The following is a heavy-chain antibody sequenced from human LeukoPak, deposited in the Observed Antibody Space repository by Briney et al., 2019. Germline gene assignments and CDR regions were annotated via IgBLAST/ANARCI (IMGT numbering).Heavy chain of an antibody. D-gene: IGHD5-18*01. CDR2: ISYDGSNK. V-gene: IGHV3-30*07. CDR1: GFTFSSYA. CDR3: AKDLNNYGRTPLDY. Sequence: TGGSLRLSCAASGFTFSSYAMHWVSQAPGRGLEWVAVISYDGSNKYYADSVKGRFTISRDNSKNTLYLQMNSLRAEDTAVYYCAKDLNNYGRTPLDYWGQGTLVTVSS. J-gene: IGHJ4*02.